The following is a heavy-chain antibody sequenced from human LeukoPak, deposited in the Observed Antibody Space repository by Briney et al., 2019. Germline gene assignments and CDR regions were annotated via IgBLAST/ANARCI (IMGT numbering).Heavy chain of an antibody. D-gene: IGHD3-22*01. J-gene: IGHJ4*02. CDR2: IHYSGST. CDR1: GGSISSYY. V-gene: IGHV4-59*08. CDR3: ARHYDSSAYWYYFDY. Sequence: PSETLSLTCTVSGGSISSYYWSWIRQPPGKGLEWIGYIHYSGSTNHNPSLKSRVTIPVDTSKNQFSLKLSSVTVADTAVYYRARHYDSSAYWYYFDYWGQGTLVTVSS.